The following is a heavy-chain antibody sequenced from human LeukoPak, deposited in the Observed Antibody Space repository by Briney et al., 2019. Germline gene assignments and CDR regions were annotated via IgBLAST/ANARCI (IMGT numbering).Heavy chain of an antibody. D-gene: IGHD6-13*01. CDR2: ISYDGSNK. V-gene: IGHV3-30*03. Sequence: PGRSLRLSCAASGFTFSSYGMHWVRQAPGKGLEWVAVISYDGSNKYYADSVKGRFTISRDNSKNTLYLQMNSLRAEDTAVYYCARDRAAAGTRDPNPPLTTNYGMDVWGQGTTVTVSS. CDR1: GFTFSSYG. CDR3: ARDRAAAGTRDPNPPLTTNYGMDV. J-gene: IGHJ6*02.